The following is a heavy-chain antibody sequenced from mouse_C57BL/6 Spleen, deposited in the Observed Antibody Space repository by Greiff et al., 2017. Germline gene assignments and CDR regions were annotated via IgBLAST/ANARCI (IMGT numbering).Heavy chain of an antibody. V-gene: IGHV14-4*01. CDR3: TFDFDY. Sequence: EVKLVESGAELVRPGASVKLSCTASGFNIKDDYMHWVKQRPEQGLEWIGWIDPENGDTEYASKFQGKATITADTSSNTAYLQLSSLTSEDTAVYYCTFDFDYWGQGTTLTVSS. J-gene: IGHJ2*01. CDR2: IDPENGDT. CDR1: GFNIKDDY.